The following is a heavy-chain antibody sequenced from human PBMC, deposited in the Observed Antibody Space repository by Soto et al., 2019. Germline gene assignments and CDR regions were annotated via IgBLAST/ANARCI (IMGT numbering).Heavy chain of an antibody. CDR3: ARGGGATGAFDI. Sequence: QVQLVQSGAEVKKPGASVKVSCKASGYTFTGYYMHWVRQAPGQGLEWMGWINPNSGGTNYAQKLKGWXXMXRXRSISTDYMELSRLRSDDTAVYYCARGGGATGAFDIWGQGTMVTVSS. V-gene: IGHV1-2*04. CDR2: INPNSGGT. J-gene: IGHJ3*02. D-gene: IGHD1-26*01. CDR1: GYTFTGYY.